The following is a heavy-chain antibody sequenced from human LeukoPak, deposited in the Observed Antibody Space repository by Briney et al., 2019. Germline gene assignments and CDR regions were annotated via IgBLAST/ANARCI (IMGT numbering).Heavy chain of an antibody. Sequence: PSETLSLTCAVYGASFSSYYWSWIRQPPGKGLEWIGEINYSGSTNYNPSLKSRVTISVDMSKNQFSLKLISVPAPNTAVSYCATGPILYNWTYPGPFDYWGQGTLVTVSS. CDR3: ATGPILYNWTYPGPFDY. D-gene: IGHD1-7*01. CDR2: INYSGST. V-gene: IGHV4-34*01. J-gene: IGHJ4*02. CDR1: GASFSSYY.